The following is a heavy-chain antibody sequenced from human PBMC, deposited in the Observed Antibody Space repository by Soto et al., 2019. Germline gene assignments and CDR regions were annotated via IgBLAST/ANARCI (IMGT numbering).Heavy chain of an antibody. CDR2: INSDGSST. CDR1: GLPFSGYW. CDR3: ARDTIFGVGLFDY. D-gene: IGHD3-3*01. J-gene: IGHJ4*02. Sequence: VESRTLSWTASGLPFSGYWMHLVSLAPGKGLVWVSRINSDGSSTSYADSVKGRFTISGDNAKNTLYLQMNSLRAEDTAVYYCARDTIFGVGLFDYWGQGILVTVSS. V-gene: IGHV3-74*01.